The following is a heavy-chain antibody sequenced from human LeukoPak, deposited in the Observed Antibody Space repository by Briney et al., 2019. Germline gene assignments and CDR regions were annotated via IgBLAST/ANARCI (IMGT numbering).Heavy chain of an antibody. V-gene: IGHV3-43*02. CDR1: GFTFDDYA. CDR2: ISGDGGST. Sequence: PGGSLRLSCAASGFTFDDYAMHWVRQAPGKGLEWVSLISGDGGSTYYADSVKGRFTISRDNSKNSLYLQMNSLRTEGTALYYCAKDKGYYYDSSGYYALIFHYWGQGTLVTVSS. J-gene: IGHJ4*02. D-gene: IGHD3-22*01. CDR3: AKDKGYYYDSSGYYALIFHY.